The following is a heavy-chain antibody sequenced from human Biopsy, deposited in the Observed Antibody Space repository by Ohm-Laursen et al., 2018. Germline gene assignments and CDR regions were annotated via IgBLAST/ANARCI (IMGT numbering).Heavy chain of an antibody. D-gene: IGHD3-10*01. CDR3: VKDIRRYFYGMDV. CDR2: ISWDSAKI. CDR1: GFTSADYA. J-gene: IGHJ6*02. V-gene: IGHV3-9*02. Sequence: SLRLSCAAFGFTSADYAMYWVRQAPGKGLEWVSGISWDSAKIAYADSVKGRFTISRDNAKNVLWLQMNSLRVDDTAMYYCVKDIRRYFYGMDVWGQGTTVTVS.